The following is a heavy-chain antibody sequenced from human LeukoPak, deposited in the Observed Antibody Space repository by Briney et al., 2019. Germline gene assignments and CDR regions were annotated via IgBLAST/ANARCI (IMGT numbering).Heavy chain of an antibody. V-gene: IGHV4-34*01. D-gene: IGHD3-22*01. CDR1: GGSFSGYY. Sequence: SETLSLTCAVYGGSFSGYYWSWIRQPPGKGLEWIGEINHSGSTNYNPSLKSRVTISVDTSKNQFSLNLSSVTAADTAVYYCARVSYYYDSSGYYLYYFDYWGQGTLVTVSS. J-gene: IGHJ4*02. CDR3: ARVSYYYDSSGYYLYYFDY. CDR2: INHSGST.